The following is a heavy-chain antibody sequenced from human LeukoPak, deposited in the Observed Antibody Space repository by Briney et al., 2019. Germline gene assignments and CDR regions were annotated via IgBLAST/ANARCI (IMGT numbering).Heavy chain of an antibody. D-gene: IGHD3-10*01. CDR2: IYYSGST. V-gene: IGHV4-59*01. Sequence: PSETLSLTCTVSGGSISSYYWSWIRQPPGKGLEWIGYIYYSGSTKYNPSLKSRVTISIDTSKIQFSLTLSPVTAADTAVYYCARDYYGSGLNDYWGQGTPVTVSS. J-gene: IGHJ4*02. CDR3: ARDYYGSGLNDY. CDR1: GGSISSYY.